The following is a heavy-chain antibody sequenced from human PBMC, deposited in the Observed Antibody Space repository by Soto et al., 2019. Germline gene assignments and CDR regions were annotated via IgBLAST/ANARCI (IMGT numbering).Heavy chain of an antibody. CDR1: GFMFSNYA. CDR3: VKTQGSGWDFEY. CDR2: IRHTGGTI. V-gene: IGHV3-23*01. Sequence: EVQLWESGGGLVQPGGSLRLSCVASGFMFSNYAMNWVRQAPGKGLVWVSSIRHTGGTILYTDSVKGRFTISRDNAKNTLFLQINSQRAEDTAKYYCVKTQGSGWDFEYWGPGTLVTVSS. J-gene: IGHJ4*02. D-gene: IGHD6-19*01.